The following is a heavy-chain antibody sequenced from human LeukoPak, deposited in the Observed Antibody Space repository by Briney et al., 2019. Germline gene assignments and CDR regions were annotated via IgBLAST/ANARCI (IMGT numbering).Heavy chain of an antibody. Sequence: GGSLRLSCAASGFTFDYSAMTWVRQAPGRRLQWVSPISFSGDMTFSADSVKGRFTISRDNAKNTLYLQMNSLRAEDTAVYYCARDEYDILTDYDYWGQGILVTVSS. CDR1: GFTFDYSA. D-gene: IGHD3-9*01. J-gene: IGHJ4*02. CDR2: ISFSGDMT. CDR3: ARDEYDILTDYDY. V-gene: IGHV3-23*01.